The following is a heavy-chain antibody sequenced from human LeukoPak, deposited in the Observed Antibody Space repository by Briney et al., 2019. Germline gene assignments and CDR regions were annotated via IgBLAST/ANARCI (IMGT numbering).Heavy chain of an antibody. CDR3: ARGARVSIDY. D-gene: IGHD4-11*01. Sequence: SETLSLTCTVSGVSISSSNSYWGWIRQPPGKGLEWIGSIYYSGNTYYNASLKSQVSISIDTSKNQFSLRLTSVTAADTAVYYCARGARVSIDYWGQGTLVTVSS. V-gene: IGHV4-39*01. CDR1: GVSISSSNSY. CDR2: IYYSGNT. J-gene: IGHJ4*02.